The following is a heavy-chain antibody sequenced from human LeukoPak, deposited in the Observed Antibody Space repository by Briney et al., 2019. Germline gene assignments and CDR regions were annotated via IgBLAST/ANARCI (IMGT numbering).Heavy chain of an antibody. V-gene: IGHV1-69*13. D-gene: IGHD4-17*01. CDR1: GSTFSNHA. Sequence: GASVKVSCKASGSTFSNHASTWVRQAPGQGLEWMGGFIPIFGTANYAQKFQGRVTITADESTSTAYMELSSLRSEDTAVYYCASGYGDYGSYYYYYMDVWGKGTTVTISS. CDR3: ASGYGDYGSYYYYYMDV. CDR2: FIPIFGTA. J-gene: IGHJ6*03.